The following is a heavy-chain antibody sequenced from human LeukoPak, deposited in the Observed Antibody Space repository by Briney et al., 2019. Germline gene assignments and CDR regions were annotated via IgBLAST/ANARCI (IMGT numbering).Heavy chain of an antibody. J-gene: IGHJ4*02. D-gene: IGHD2-15*01. CDR3: ARDQSVVVVAATDY. V-gene: IGHV1-69*04. CDR1: GGTFSSYA. Sequence: GASVKVSCKASGGTFSSYAISWVRQVPGQGLEWMGRIIPILGIANYAQKFQGRVTITADKSTSTAYMELSSLRSEDTAVYYCARDQSVVVVAATDYWGQGTLVTVSS. CDR2: IIPILGIA.